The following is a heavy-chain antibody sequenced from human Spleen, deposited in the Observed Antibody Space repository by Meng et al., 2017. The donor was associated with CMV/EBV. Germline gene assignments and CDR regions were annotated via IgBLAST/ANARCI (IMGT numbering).Heavy chain of an antibody. CDR1: EFTVSTYW. V-gene: IGHV3-7*01. D-gene: IGHD2-2*01. Sequence: GGSLRLSCAASEFTVSTYWMSWVRQAPGKGLEWVASIKQDGGERYYVDSVKGRFTVSRDNTKNSLYLQMHSLRAEDTAVYYCARVSGYCTSSSCQYYYYYHGMDVWGQGTTVTVSS. J-gene: IGHJ6*02. CDR3: ARVSGYCTSSSCQYYYYYHGMDV. CDR2: IKQDGGER.